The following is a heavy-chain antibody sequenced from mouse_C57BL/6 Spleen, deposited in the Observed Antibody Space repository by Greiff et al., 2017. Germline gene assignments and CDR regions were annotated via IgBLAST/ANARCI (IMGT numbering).Heavy chain of an antibody. J-gene: IGHJ3*01. CDR2: ISYSGST. CDR3: AREGYGKGGFAY. V-gene: IGHV3-1*01. Sequence: EVKLQESGPGMVKPSQSLSLTCTVTGYSITSGYDWHWIRHFPGNKLEWMGYISYSGSTNYNPSLKSRISITHDTSKNHFFLKLNSVTTEDTATYYCAREGYGKGGFAYWGQGTLVTVSA. CDR1: GYSITSGYD. D-gene: IGHD1-1*02.